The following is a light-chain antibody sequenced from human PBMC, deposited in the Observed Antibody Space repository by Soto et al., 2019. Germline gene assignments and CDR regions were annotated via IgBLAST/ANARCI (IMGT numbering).Light chain of an antibody. CDR2: DVS. J-gene: IGLJ1*01. V-gene: IGLV2-14*01. CDR1: SSDVGGYNY. Sequence: QSVLTQPASVSASPRRSITISCTGTSSDVGGYNYVSWHQQHPGKAPKLMIYDVSNRPSGVSDCFSGSKSGNTASLTISGLQAEDEADYYCNSYTSSSIHVFGTGTKVTVL. CDR3: NSYTSSSIHV.